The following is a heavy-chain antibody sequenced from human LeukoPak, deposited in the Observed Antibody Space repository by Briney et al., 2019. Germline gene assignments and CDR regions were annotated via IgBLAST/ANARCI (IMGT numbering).Heavy chain of an antibody. CDR1: GGSISSSSYY. J-gene: IGHJ3*02. CDR3: ARYCSSTSCYDYDAFDI. CDR2: IYYSGST. Sequence: SETLSLTCTVSGGSISSSSYYWGWIRQPPGKGLEWIGYIYYSGSTYYNPSLKSRVTISVDTSKNQFSLKLSSVTAADTAVYYCARYCSSTSCYDYDAFDIWGQGTMVTVSS. V-gene: IGHV4-30-4*08. D-gene: IGHD2-2*01.